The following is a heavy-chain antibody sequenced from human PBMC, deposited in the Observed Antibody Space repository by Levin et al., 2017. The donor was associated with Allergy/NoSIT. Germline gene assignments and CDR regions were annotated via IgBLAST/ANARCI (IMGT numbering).Heavy chain of an antibody. V-gene: IGHV3-33*01. J-gene: IGHJ4*02. CDR3: ARSGRMITFGGVMYYFDY. CDR1: GFTFSSYG. D-gene: IGHD3-16*01. CDR2: IWYDGSNK. Sequence: LSLTCAASGFTFSSYGMHWVRQAPGKGLEWVAVIWYDGSNKYYADSVKGRFTISRDNSKNTLYLQMNSLRAEDTAVYYCARSGRMITFGGVMYYFDYWGQGTLVTVSS.